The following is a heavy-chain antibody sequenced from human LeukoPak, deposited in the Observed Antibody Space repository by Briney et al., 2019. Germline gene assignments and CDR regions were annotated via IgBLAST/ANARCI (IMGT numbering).Heavy chain of an antibody. CDR2: ISAYNGNT. D-gene: IGHD6-13*01. V-gene: IGHV1-18*01. J-gene: IGHJ4*02. CDR3: SRVVLSDGSSWDY. CDR1: GYTFTRYG. Sequence: GASVKVSCKASGYTFTRYGITWVRQAPGQGLERMGWISAYNGNTNYAQKLQGRVTMTTDTSTSTAYMELRSLRSDDTAVYYCSRVVLSDGSSWDYWGPGTLVTVSS.